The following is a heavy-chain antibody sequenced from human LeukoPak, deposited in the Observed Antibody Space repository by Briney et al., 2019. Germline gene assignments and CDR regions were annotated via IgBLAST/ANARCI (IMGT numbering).Heavy chain of an antibody. V-gene: IGHV3-21*01. CDR3: ARDFDYYDSSGYYEGIDY. CDR1: GFTFSSYS. Sequence: PGGSLRLSCAASGFTFSSYSMNLVRQAPGKGLEWVSSISSSSSYIYYADSVKGRFTISRDNAKNSLYLQMNSLRAEDTAVYYCARDFDYYDSSGYYEGIDYWGQGTLVTVSS. CDR2: ISSSSSYI. D-gene: IGHD3-22*01. J-gene: IGHJ4*02.